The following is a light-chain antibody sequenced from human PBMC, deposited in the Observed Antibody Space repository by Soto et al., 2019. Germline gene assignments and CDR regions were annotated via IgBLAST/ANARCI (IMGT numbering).Light chain of an antibody. CDR1: QSVSRDY. J-gene: IGKJ1*01. CDR2: AAS. V-gene: IGKV3-20*01. Sequence: EIVLAQSPGTLSLSPGQRATLSCRASQSVSRDYVAWYQHKPGQAPRLLIYAASSRPSGIPDRFGGSGSGTDFTLTISRLEPEDFAVYYCQQNDSSPSWTFGQGTK. CDR3: QQNDSSPSWT.